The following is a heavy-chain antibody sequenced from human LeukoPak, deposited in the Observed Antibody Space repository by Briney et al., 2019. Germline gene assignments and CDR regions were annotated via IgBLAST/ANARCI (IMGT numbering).Heavy chain of an antibody. Sequence: SVKVPCKASGGTFSSYAISWVRQAPGQGLEWMGRIIPILGIANYAQKFQGRVTITADKSTSTAYMELSSLRSEDTAVYYCARAAKRSIAAALYWYFDLWGRGTLVTVSS. CDR1: GGTFSSYA. CDR2: IIPILGIA. V-gene: IGHV1-69*04. J-gene: IGHJ2*01. D-gene: IGHD6-13*01. CDR3: ARAAKRSIAAALYWYFDL.